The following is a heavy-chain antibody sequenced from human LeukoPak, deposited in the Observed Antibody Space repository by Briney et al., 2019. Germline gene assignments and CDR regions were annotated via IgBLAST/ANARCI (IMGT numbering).Heavy chain of an antibody. V-gene: IGHV4-61*02. D-gene: IGHD6-6*01. J-gene: IGHJ4*02. CDR1: GGSISSGSYY. Sequence: PSETLSLTCTVSGGSISSGSYYWSWIRQPAGKGLEWIGRIYTSGSTNYNPSLKSRVTISVDTSKNQFSLKLSSVTAADTAVYYCANGYSTSPFKRFDNWGQGTLVTVSS. CDR2: IYTSGST. CDR3: ANGYSTSPFKRFDN.